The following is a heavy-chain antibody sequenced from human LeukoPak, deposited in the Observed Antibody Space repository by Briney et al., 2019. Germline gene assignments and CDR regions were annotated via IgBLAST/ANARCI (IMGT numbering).Heavy chain of an antibody. D-gene: IGHD3-10*01. CDR3: AIDPPSPLLLWFGELLAPPVY. J-gene: IGHJ4*02. Sequence: ASVKVSCTASGYTFTSYGISWVRQAPGQGLEWMGWISAYNGNTNYAQKFQGRVTITADESTSTAYMELSSLRSEDTAVYYCAIDPPSPLLLWFGELLAPPVYWGQGTLVTVSS. V-gene: IGHV1-18*01. CDR1: GYTFTSYG. CDR2: ISAYNGNT.